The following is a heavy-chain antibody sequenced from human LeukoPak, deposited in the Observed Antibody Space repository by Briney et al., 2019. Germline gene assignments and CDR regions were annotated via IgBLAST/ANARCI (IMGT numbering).Heavy chain of an antibody. CDR2: INPSGGST. Sequence: ASVKVSCKASGYTFTSYYMHWVRQAPGQGLEWMGIINPSGGSTGYAQKFQGRVTITRDTSASTAYMELSSLRSEDTAVYYCARDLLLYRIAVAGSDAFDIWGQGTMVTVSS. V-gene: IGHV1-46*01. CDR3: ARDLLLYRIAVAGSDAFDI. D-gene: IGHD6-19*01. CDR1: GYTFTSYY. J-gene: IGHJ3*02.